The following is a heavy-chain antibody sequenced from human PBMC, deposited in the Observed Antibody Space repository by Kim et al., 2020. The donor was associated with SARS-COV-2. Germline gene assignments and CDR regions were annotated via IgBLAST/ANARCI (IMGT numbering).Heavy chain of an antibody. V-gene: IGHV3-7*01. Sequence: GGSLRLSCAASGFTVSNYWMAWVRQAPGKGLEWVANIKQDGSEKYYVDSVKGRFTISRDNPKNSLYLQMNSLRAEDTAVYYCARDQYWGQGTLAT. CDR3: ARDQY. CDR1: GFTVSNYW. J-gene: IGHJ4*02. CDR2: IKQDGSEK.